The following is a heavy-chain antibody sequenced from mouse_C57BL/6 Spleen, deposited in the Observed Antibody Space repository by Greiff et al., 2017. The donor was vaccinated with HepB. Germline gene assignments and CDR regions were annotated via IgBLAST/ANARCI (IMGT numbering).Heavy chain of an antibody. CDR3: ARFGSNYWYFDV. V-gene: IGHV1-52*01. D-gene: IGHD2-5*01. J-gene: IGHJ1*03. Sequence: QVQLQQPGAELVRPGSSVKLSCKASGYTFTSYWMHWVKQRPIQGLEWIGNIDPSDSETHYNQKFKDKATFTVDKSSSTAYMQLSSLTSEDSAVYYCARFGSNYWYFDVWGTGTTVTVSS. CDR1: GYTFTSYW. CDR2: IDPSDSET.